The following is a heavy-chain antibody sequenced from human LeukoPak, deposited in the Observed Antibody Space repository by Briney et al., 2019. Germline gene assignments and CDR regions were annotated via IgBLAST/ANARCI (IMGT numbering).Heavy chain of an antibody. CDR1: GGSFSGYY. J-gene: IGHJ1*01. CDR3: ASQPIIAAAASQYFQH. CDR2: INHSGST. Sequence: SETLSLTCAVYGGSFSGYYWSWIRQPPGKGLEWIGEINHSGSTNYNPSLKSRVTISVDTSKNQFSLKLSPVTAADTAVYYCASQPIIAAAASQYFQHWGQGTLVTVSS. V-gene: IGHV4-34*01. D-gene: IGHD6-13*01.